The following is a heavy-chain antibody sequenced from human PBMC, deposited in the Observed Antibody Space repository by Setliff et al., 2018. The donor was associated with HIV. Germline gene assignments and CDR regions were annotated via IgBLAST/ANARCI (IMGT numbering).Heavy chain of an antibody. Sequence: SETLSLTCPVSGGSISSYYWSWIRQPPGKELEWIGYFYTSGSTNYKPSLKSRVTISIDTSKNQFSLKLNAVTAADTAVYYCARLDCSSSSGFVDYWGQGTLVTVSS. D-gene: IGHD2-2*01. CDR2: FYTSGST. CDR1: GGSISSYY. J-gene: IGHJ4*02. CDR3: ARLDCSSSSGFVDY. V-gene: IGHV4-4*09.